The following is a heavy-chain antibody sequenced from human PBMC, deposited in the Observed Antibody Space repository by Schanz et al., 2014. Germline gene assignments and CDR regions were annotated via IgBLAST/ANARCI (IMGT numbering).Heavy chain of an antibody. CDR1: GFTFTNLG. Sequence: VQLVESGGGVVQPGGSLRLSCAASGFTFTNLGMHWVRRAPGKGLEWVAFIRYDGSNQYYADSVKGRFTISRDNSKNTMYLQMNSLRTEDTAVYFCAKSYDTSGYSGFDYWGQGTLVTVSS. V-gene: IGHV3-30*02. J-gene: IGHJ4*02. CDR3: AKSYDTSGYSGFDY. D-gene: IGHD3-22*01. CDR2: IRYDGSNQ.